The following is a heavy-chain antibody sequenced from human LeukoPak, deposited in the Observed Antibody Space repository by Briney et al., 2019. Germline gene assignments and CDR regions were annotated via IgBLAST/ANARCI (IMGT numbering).Heavy chain of an antibody. CDR1: GFTFSSLS. CDR2: IRNKAYGGTT. V-gene: IGHV3-49*04. Sequence: PGGSLRLSCTASGFTFSSLSMSWVRQAPGKGLEWVGFIRNKAYGGTTQYAASVKGGFTISRDESKSIAYLQMNSLKTEDSAVYYCTREIDSGSYYVDYWGQGTLVTVSS. CDR3: TREIDSGSYYVDY. D-gene: IGHD1-26*01. J-gene: IGHJ4*02.